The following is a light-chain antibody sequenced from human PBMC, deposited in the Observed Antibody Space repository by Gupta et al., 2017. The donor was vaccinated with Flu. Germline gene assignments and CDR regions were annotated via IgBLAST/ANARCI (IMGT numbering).Light chain of an antibody. J-gene: IGKJ1*01. Sequence: DIQMTQSPSSLSASVGDRVTITCRASQSIRTYLNWYQVKPGKAPKLLIYAASSLQTGVPSRFSGSGSGTDFTLTISSLQPEDFATYYCQQSYGNPRTFGQGTKVEV. V-gene: IGKV1-39*01. CDR3: QQSYGNPRT. CDR1: QSIRTY. CDR2: AAS.